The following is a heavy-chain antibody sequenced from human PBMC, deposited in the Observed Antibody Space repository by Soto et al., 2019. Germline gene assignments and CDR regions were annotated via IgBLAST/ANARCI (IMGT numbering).Heavy chain of an antibody. D-gene: IGHD1-26*01. CDR3: ATAGSLNSGSYLDAFDI. CDR1: GFTFTSSA. Sequence: SVKVSCKASGFTFTSSAVQWVRQARGQRLEWIGWIVVGSGNTNYAQKFQERVTITRDMSTSTAYMELSSLRSEDTAAYYCATAGSLNSGSYLDAFDIWGQGTMVTVSS. V-gene: IGHV1-58*01. CDR2: IVVGSGNT. J-gene: IGHJ3*02.